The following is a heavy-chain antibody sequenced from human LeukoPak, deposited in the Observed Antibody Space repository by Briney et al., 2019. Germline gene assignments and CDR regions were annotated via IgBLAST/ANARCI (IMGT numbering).Heavy chain of an antibody. D-gene: IGHD2-2*01. CDR1: GFTFSSYA. J-gene: IGHJ4*02. CDR3: ARGGGIVVVPAAV. CDR2: ISYDGSNK. V-gene: IGHV3-30-3*01. Sequence: GGSLRLSCAASGFTFSSYAMHWVRQASGKGLEWVAVISYDGSNKYYADSVKGRFTISRDNSKNTLYLQMNSLRAEDTAVYYCARGGGIVVVPAAVWGQGTLVTVSS.